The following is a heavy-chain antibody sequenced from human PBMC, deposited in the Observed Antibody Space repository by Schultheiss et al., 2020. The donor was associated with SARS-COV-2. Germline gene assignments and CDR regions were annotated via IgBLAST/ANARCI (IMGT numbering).Heavy chain of an antibody. Sequence: GGSLRLSCAASGFIVSTNYMTWVRQAPGKGLEWVSIISRAGTTNYADSVKGRFTISRDNAKNSLYLQMNSLRAEDTAVYYCARDRDDYYMDVWGKGTTVTVSS. CDR2: ISRAGTT. CDR3: ARDRDDYYMDV. J-gene: IGHJ6*03. CDR1: GFIVSTNY. V-gene: IGHV3-53*01.